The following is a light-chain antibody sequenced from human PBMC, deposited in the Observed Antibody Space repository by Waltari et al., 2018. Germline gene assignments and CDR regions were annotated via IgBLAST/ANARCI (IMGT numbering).Light chain of an antibody. V-gene: IGLV1-44*01. CDR1: GSNIGART. J-gene: IGLJ2*01. CDR2: SNN. CDR3: AAWDDTLNGVL. Sequence: QSVLTQSPSTSGTPGQTVTIFCSGSGSNIGARTVNWYQQLPGTAPKLLIYSNNERPAGVPDRFSGSKSGPSAALAISRLQSGSEAEYYCAAWDDTLNGVLFGGGTKLTVL.